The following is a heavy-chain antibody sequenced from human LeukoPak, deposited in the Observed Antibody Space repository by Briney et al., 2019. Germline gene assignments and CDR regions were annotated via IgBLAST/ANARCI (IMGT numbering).Heavy chain of an antibody. Sequence: PSETLSLTCSVSGGSISSYYWSWIRQPPGKGLEWIGYIYYSGSTNYNPSLKSRVTISVDTSKNQFSLKLTPVTAADTAVYYCARAPTQDLVDYWAREPWSPSP. CDR1: GGSISSYY. J-gene: IGHJ4*02. CDR2: IYYSGST. D-gene: IGHD3/OR15-3a*01. CDR3: ARAPTQDLVDY. V-gene: IGHV4-59*01.